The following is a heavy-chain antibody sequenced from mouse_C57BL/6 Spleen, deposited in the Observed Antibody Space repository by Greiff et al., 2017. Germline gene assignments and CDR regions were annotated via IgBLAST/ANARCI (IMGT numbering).Heavy chain of an antibody. Sequence: ESGPGLVQPSQSLSLTCSVTGYSITSGYYWNWIRQFPGNKLEWMGYISYDGSNNYNPSLKNRISITRDTSKNQFFLKLNSVTTEDTATYYCARGDDYWGQGTTRTVSS. V-gene: IGHV3-6*01. CDR2: ISYDGSN. CDR1: GYSITSGYY. CDR3: ARGDDY. J-gene: IGHJ2*01.